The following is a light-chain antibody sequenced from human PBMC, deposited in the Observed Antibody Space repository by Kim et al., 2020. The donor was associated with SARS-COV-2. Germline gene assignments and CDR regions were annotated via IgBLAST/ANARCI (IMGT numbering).Light chain of an antibody. CDR3: QKYYSTPPNT. Sequence: DIVITQSPDSLSVSLGERATINCKSSQSVLYSSNNKNYLAWYQQKPGQPPKLLIYWASTRESGVPDRFSGSRSGTDFTLTISSLQAEDVAVYYCQKYYSTPPNTFGQGTKLEI. V-gene: IGKV4-1*01. CDR1: QSVLYSSNNKNY. J-gene: IGKJ2*01. CDR2: WAS.